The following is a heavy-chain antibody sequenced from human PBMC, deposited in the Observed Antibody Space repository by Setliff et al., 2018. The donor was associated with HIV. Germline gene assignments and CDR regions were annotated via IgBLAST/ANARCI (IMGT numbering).Heavy chain of an antibody. CDR2: ISWNSFSL. Sequence: WIRQPPGKGLEWVSGISWNSFSLGYADSVKGRFTISRDNAKNSLYLQMNSLRAEDTALYYCAKESGSYYFDSWGQGTPVTSPQ. CDR3: AKESGSYYFDS. D-gene: IGHD1-26*01. J-gene: IGHJ4*02. V-gene: IGHV3-9*01.